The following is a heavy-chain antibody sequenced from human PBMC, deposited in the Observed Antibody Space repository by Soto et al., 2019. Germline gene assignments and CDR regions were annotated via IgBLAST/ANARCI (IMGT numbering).Heavy chain of an antibody. V-gene: IGHV4-34*01. CDR2: INHSGST. Sequence: SETLSLTCAVHGWPFSGYYWGWIRQPPGKGLEWIGEINHSGSTNYNPSLKSRVNISVDTSKNQFSLKLTSVTATDTAVYYCATTGIPAAVDWGQGTLVTVSS. D-gene: IGHD6-13*01. CDR3: ATTGIPAAVD. J-gene: IGHJ4*02. CDR1: GWPFSGYY.